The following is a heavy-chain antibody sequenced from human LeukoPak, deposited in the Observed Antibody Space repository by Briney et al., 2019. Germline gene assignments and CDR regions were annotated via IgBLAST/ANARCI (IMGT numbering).Heavy chain of an antibody. CDR2: MNPNSGNT. Sequence: ASVKVSCKASGYTFTSYDINWVRQATGQGLEWMGWMNPNSGNTGYAQKFQGRVTVTRNTSISTAYMELSSLRSEDTAVYYCARETSVAYYGSGSPQSGRNWFDPWGQGTLVTVSS. D-gene: IGHD3-10*01. CDR3: ARETSVAYYGSGSPQSGRNWFDP. V-gene: IGHV1-8*01. J-gene: IGHJ5*02. CDR1: GYTFTSYD.